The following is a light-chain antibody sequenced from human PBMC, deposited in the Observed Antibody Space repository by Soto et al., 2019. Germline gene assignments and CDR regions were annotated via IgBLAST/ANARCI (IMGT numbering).Light chain of an antibody. Sequence: EIVLTQSPATPSLSPGERATLSCRASQSVSSYLAWYQQKPGQAPRLLIYDASNRATDIPARFSGSGSGTDFTLTISSLEPEDFAVYYCQQRSDWLPITFGQGTRLEI. V-gene: IGKV3-11*01. CDR1: QSVSSY. CDR3: QQRSDWLPIT. J-gene: IGKJ5*01. CDR2: DAS.